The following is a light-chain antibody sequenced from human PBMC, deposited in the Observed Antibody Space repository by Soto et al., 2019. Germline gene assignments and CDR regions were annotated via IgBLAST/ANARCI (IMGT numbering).Light chain of an antibody. J-gene: IGLJ2*01. CDR1: ASNVGTQF. CDR2: DND. Sequence: QSVLTQPPSVSAAPGQRVTISCSGSASNVGTQFVSWYQHRPGAAPKLLIYDNDERPSEIPDRFSGSKSDTSATLTITGVQTGDEADYYRGTWDTGLTSGVFGGGTKLTVL. V-gene: IGLV1-51*01. CDR3: GTWDTGLTSGV.